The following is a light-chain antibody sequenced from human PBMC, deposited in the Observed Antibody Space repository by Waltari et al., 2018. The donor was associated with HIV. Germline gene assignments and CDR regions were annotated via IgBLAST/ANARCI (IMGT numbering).Light chain of an antibody. CDR3: RSFTSYNSWV. J-gene: IGLJ3*02. Sequence: ALTQPASVSGSPGQSITISCTGTSSDVGGYNYVSWYQQHPGKAPKLMIYEVDDRPSGVSTRFSGSKSGTTASLTISGLQAEDEADYYCRSFTSYNSWVFGGGTKVTVL. CDR2: EVD. CDR1: SSDVGGYNY. V-gene: IGLV2-14*01.